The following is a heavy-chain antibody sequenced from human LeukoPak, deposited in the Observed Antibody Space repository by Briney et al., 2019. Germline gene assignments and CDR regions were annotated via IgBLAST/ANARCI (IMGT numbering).Heavy chain of an antibody. J-gene: IGHJ4*02. CDR2: ISSSGGST. CDR1: GFTFSSDA. D-gene: IGHD2-2*01. Sequence: PGGPLTLSCAASGFTFSSDAMSWARYAPGQGRDWIALISSSGGSTSYPPSVKGRFTISRDNSKNPLYLKMNSVSAEDTAVYYCAKQYCSSTRCYYDYWGQGTLVTVSS. CDR3: AKQYCSSTRCYYDY. V-gene: IGHV3-23*01.